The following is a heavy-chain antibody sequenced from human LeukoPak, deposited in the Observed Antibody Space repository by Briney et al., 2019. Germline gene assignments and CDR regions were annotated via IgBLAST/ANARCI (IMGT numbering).Heavy chain of an antibody. CDR2: INPNSGDT. D-gene: IGHD3-10*01. V-gene: IGHV1-2*02. J-gene: IGHJ4*02. Sequence: ASVKVSCKASGYTFTGYYMHWVRQAPGQGLDWMGWINPNSGDTNYAQKFQGRVTMTRDTSISTAYVELSRLRSDDTAVYYCARTGSLRGNFDYWGQGTLVTVSS. CDR3: ARTGSLRGNFDY. CDR1: GYTFTGYY.